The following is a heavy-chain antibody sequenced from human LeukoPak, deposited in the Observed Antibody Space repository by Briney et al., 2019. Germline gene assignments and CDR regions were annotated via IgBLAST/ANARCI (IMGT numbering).Heavy chain of an antibody. D-gene: IGHD2-2*01. J-gene: IGHJ6*02. CDR3: ARWDIVVVPAAISNPMDV. V-gene: IGHV1-2*02. CDR2: INPNSGGT. CDR1: GYTFTNYY. Sequence: ASVKVSCKASGYTFTNYYIHWVRQAPGQGLEWMGWINPNSGGTNYAQKFQGRVTMTRDTSISTAYMELSRLRSDDTAVYYCARWDIVVVPAAISNPMDVWGQGTTVTVSS.